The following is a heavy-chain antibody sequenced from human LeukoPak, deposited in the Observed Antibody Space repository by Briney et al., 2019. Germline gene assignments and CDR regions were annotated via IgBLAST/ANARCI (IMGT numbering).Heavy chain of an antibody. J-gene: IGHJ6*02. CDR1: GYTFTSYA. Sequence: GASVKVSCKASGYTFTSYAMHWVRQAPGQRLEWMGWINAGNGNTKYSQKFQGRVTITRDTSASTAYMELSSLGSEDTAVYYCASTYSSSLYPDPNYYYYGMDVWGQGTTVTVSS. V-gene: IGHV1-3*01. CDR2: INAGNGNT. CDR3: ASTYSSSLYPDPNYYYYGMDV. D-gene: IGHD6-13*01.